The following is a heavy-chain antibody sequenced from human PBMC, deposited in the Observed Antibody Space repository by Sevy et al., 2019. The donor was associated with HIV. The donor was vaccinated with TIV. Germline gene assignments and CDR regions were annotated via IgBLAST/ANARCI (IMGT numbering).Heavy chain of an antibody. CDR3: ARAWDGDYGGNY. V-gene: IGHV3-48*02. CDR1: GFTFSSYS. D-gene: IGHD4-17*01. Sequence: GSLRLSCAASGFTFSSYSMNWVRQAPGKGLEWVSYISSSSTIYYADSVKGRFTISRDNAKNSLYLQMNSLRDEDTAVYYCARAWDGDYGGNYWGQGTLVTVSS. J-gene: IGHJ4*02. CDR2: ISSSSTI.